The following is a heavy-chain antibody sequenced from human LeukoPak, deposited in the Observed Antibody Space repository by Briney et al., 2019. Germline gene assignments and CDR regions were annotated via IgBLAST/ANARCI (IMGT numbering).Heavy chain of an antibody. CDR3: AKGGKEECSSTSCPPWDYYYYYMDV. D-gene: IGHD2-2*01. V-gene: IGHV3-30*02. J-gene: IGHJ6*03. CDR1: GFTFSSYG. Sequence: GGSLRLSCAASGFTFSSYGMHWVRQAPGKGLEWVAFIRYDGSNKYHADSVKGRFTISRDNSKNTLYLQMNSLRAEDTAVYYCAKGGKEECSSTSCPPWDYYYYYMDVWGKGTTVTVSS. CDR2: IRYDGSNK.